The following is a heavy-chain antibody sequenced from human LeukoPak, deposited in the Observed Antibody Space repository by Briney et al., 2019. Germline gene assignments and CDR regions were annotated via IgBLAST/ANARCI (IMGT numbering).Heavy chain of an antibody. J-gene: IGHJ4*02. CDR2: IRSKANSYAT. CDR1: GFTFSGSA. V-gene: IGHV3-73*01. CDR3: AKAGRIAVTLPDS. D-gene: IGHD6-19*01. Sequence: GGSLRLSCAASGFTFSGSAMHWVRQASGKGLEWVGRIRSKANSYATAYAASVKGRFTISRDDSKNTAYLQMNSLRAEDTAVYYCAKAGRIAVTLPDSWGQGTLVTVSS.